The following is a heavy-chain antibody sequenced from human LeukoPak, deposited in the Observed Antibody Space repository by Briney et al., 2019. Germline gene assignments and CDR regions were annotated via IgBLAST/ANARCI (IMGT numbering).Heavy chain of an antibody. CDR2: ISWNSGSI. J-gene: IGHJ5*02. V-gene: IGHV3-9*01. CDR3: AKGRLQLVVGPYWFDP. Sequence: SGGSLRLSCAASGFTFSSYSMNWVRQAPGKGLEWVSGISWNSGSIGYADSVKGRFTISRDNAKNSLYLQMNSLRAEDTALYYCAKGRLQLVVGPYWFDPWGQGTLVTVSS. D-gene: IGHD6-6*01. CDR1: GFTFSSYS.